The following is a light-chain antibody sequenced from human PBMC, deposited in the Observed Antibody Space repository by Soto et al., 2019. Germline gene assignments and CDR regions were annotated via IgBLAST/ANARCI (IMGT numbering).Light chain of an antibody. V-gene: IGKV3-15*01. J-gene: IGKJ5*01. Sequence: EIVMTQSPATLSVSPGEGATLSCRASQGITTNLAWYQQKPGQPPRLLIYGASTRATGIPARFSGSGSGTDFTLKISRVEADDVGVYYCMQRIEFPITFGQGTRLEIK. CDR1: QGITTN. CDR3: MQRIEFPIT. CDR2: GAS.